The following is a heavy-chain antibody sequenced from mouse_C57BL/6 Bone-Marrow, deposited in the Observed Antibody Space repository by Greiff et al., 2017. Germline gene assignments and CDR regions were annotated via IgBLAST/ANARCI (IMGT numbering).Heavy chain of an antibody. CDR3: ARYYSNYEAY. CDR1: GYAFTNYL. J-gene: IGHJ3*01. V-gene: IGHV1-54*01. Sequence: QVQLQQSGAELVRPGTSVKVSCKASGYAFTNYLIEWVKQRPGQGLEWIGVINPGSGGTNYNEKFKGKATLTADKSSSTAYMQLSSLTSEDSAVYFCARYYSNYEAYWGQGTLVTVSA. D-gene: IGHD2-5*01. CDR2: INPGSGGT.